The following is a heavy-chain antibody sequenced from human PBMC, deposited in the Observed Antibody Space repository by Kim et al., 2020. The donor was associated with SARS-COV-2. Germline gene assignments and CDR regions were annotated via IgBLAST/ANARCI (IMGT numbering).Heavy chain of an antibody. Sequence: GTNYAQKFQGRVTMTRDTSISTAYMELSRLRSDDTAVYYCATVPGVFEKGWGQGTLVTVSS. CDR3: ATVPGVFEKG. CDR2: GT. D-gene: IGHD3-3*01. V-gene: IGHV1-2*02. J-gene: IGHJ4*02.